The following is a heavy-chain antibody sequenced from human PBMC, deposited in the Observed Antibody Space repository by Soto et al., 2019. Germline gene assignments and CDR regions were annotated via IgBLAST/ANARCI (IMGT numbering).Heavy chain of an antibody. V-gene: IGHV4-4*02. CDR2: IYQSGTT. Sequence: QVQLQESGPGLVKPSETLSLTCAVSGGSVSGDDWWSWVRQPPEKGLEWIGEIYQSGTTNYNPSLNSRVTISLDKSKNPLSLKLTSLPAADTAVYYCARGSGWRVDPWGQGTLVTVSS. CDR3: ARGSGWRVDP. J-gene: IGHJ5*02. CDR1: GGSVSGDDW. D-gene: IGHD2-15*01.